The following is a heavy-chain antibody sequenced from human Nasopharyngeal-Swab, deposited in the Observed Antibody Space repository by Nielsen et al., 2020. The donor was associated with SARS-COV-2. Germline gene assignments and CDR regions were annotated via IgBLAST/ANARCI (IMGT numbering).Heavy chain of an antibody. V-gene: IGHV3-7*01. CDR3: ARDRYSSE. CDR1: GFTFGRFW. J-gene: IGHJ4*02. D-gene: IGHD6-19*01. Sequence: GGSLRLSCAASGFTFGRFWMTWVRQAPGKGLEWVANIKEDGSETNYVESVKGQFTISRDNAKNSLYLQMNSLRAEDTAVYHCARDRYSSEWGQGSLVTVSS. CDR2: IKEDGSET.